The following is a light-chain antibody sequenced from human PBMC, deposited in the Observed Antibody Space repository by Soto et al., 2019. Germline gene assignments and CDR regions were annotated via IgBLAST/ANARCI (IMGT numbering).Light chain of an antibody. J-gene: IGKJ2*02. Sequence: IQLTQSPTTLPASVGDRVTLTCRASESISNWLAWYQQRPGTAPKLLIYHASILETAVPSRFSGNGSGTEFTLTISSLQPGDFATYYCQQYNSYPCTFGQGTKLEIK. V-gene: IGKV1-5*01. CDR1: ESISNW. CDR2: HAS. CDR3: QQYNSYPCT.